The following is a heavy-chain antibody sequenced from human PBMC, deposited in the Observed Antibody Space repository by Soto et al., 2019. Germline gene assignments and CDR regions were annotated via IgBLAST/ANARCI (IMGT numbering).Heavy chain of an antibody. Sequence: EVQLVESGGGLVQPGGSLRLSCAASGFTFSSYWIHWVRQAPGKGLVWVSRIKGDGSRTDYADPVKGRFTISRDNAKHTVYLQMNSLRDEDTAVYYCARGLPGYYGIDVCGQGTTGTVSS. V-gene: IGHV3-74*01. CDR1: GFTFSSYW. D-gene: IGHD4-17*01. CDR3: ARGLPGYYGIDV. J-gene: IGHJ6*02. CDR2: IKGDGSRT.